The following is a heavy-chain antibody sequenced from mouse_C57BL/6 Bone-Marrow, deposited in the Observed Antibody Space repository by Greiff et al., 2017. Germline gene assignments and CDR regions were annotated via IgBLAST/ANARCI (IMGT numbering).Heavy chain of an antibody. CDR3: ARNGYKTWYFDV. CDR2: IYPRSGNT. CDR1: GYTFTSYG. D-gene: IGHD2-2*01. J-gene: IGHJ1*03. V-gene: IGHV1-81*01. Sequence: QVQLQQSGAELARPGASVKLSCKASGYTFTSYGISWVKQRTGQGLEWIGEIYPRSGNTYYNEKFKGKATLTAAKSSSTASMELRSLTSEDSAVYFCARNGYKTWYFDVWGTGNTVTVSS.